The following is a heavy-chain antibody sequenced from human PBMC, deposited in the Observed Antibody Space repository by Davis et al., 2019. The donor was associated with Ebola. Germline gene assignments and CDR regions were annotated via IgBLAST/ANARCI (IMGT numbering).Heavy chain of an antibody. Sequence: PSETLSLTCTVSGGSISSGDYYWGWIRQPPGKGLEWIGSIYYSGSTYYNPSLKSRVTISVDTSKNQFSLKLSSVTAADTAVYYCARAGGAIAAQAHLFRFDPWGQGTLVTVSS. D-gene: IGHD6-13*01. CDR1: GGSISSGDYY. CDR2: IYYSGST. J-gene: IGHJ5*02. V-gene: IGHV4-39*07. CDR3: ARAGGAIAAQAHLFRFDP.